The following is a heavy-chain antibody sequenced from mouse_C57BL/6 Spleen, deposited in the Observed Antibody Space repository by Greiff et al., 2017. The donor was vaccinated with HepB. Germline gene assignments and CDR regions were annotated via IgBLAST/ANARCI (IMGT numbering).Heavy chain of an antibody. CDR3: ARSLYYEYDWFAY. J-gene: IGHJ3*01. D-gene: IGHD2-4*01. CDR2: IDPANGNT. V-gene: IGHV14-3*01. Sequence: VQLQQSVAELVRPGASVKLSCTASGFNIKNTYMHWVKQRPEQGLEWIGRIDPANGNTKYAPKFQGKATITADTSSNTAYLQLSSLTTEDTAIYYCARSLYYEYDWFAYWGQGTLVTVSA. CDR1: GFNIKNTY.